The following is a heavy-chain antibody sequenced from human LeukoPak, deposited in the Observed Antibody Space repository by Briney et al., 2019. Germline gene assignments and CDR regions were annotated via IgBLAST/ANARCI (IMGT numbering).Heavy chain of an antibody. CDR3: AKAKDYDSSGSRYYFDY. CDR1: GFTFSSYG. J-gene: IGHJ4*02. V-gene: IGHV3-30*02. D-gene: IGHD3-22*01. Sequence: GGSLRLSRAASGFTFSSYGMHWVRQAPGKGLEWVAFIRYDGSNKYYADSVKGRFTISRDNSKNTLYLQMNSLRAEDTAVYYCAKAKDYDSSGSRYYFDYWGQGTLVTVSS. CDR2: IRYDGSNK.